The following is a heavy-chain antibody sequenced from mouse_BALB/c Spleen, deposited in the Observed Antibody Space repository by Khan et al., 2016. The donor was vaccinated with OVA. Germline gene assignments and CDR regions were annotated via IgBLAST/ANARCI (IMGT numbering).Heavy chain of an antibody. CDR3: ARNNNWYFDV. J-gene: IGHJ1*01. V-gene: IGHV3-2*02. D-gene: IGHD1-1*01. CDR2: IRYSGTT. CDR1: GSSISSGYA. Sequence: EVKLEVSGPGLVKPSQSLSLPCTVSGSSISSGYAWNWIRQFPGNKLEWMGYIRYSGTTTYNPSLKSRISITRDTSKNQFFLQLNSVTTEDTATYYCARNNNWYFDVWGAGTTVTVSS.